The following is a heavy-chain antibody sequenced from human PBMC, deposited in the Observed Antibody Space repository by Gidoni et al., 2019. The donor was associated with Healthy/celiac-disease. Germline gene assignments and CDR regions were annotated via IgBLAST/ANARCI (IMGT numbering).Heavy chain of an antibody. CDR3: AKDLSYYDFWSGYYPDFWDAFDI. J-gene: IGHJ3*02. CDR2: ISGSGGST. V-gene: IGHV3-23*01. CDR1: GFTFSSYA. D-gene: IGHD3-3*01. Sequence: EVQLLESGGGLVQPGGSLRLSCAASGFTFSSYAMCWVRQAPGKGLEWVSAISGSGGSTYYADSVKGRFTISRDNSKNTLYLQMNSLRAEDTAVYYCAKDLSYYDFWSGYYPDFWDAFDIWGQGTMVTVSS.